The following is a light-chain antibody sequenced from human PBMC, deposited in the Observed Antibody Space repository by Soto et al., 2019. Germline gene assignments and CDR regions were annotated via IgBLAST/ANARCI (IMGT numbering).Light chain of an antibody. Sequence: DIQMTQSPSTLSGSVGDRVTITCLASQSISDYLAWYQQKPGKAPKLLIYDASNLESGVPSTFSGSGSGTEFTLTISSLQPDDFATYYCQQYYTYWHMFGQGTKVDIK. CDR2: DAS. CDR3: QQYYTYWHM. V-gene: IGKV1-5*01. J-gene: IGKJ1*01. CDR1: QSISDY.